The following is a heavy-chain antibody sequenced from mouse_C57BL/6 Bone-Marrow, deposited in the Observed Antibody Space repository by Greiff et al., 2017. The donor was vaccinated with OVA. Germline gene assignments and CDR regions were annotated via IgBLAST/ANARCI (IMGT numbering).Heavy chain of an antibody. CDR3: ASSITTVVATDV. V-gene: IGHV5-12*01. J-gene: IGHJ1*03. Sequence: EVKLVESGGGLVQPGGSLKLSCAASGFTFSDYYMYWVRQTPEKRLEWVAYISNGGGSTYYPDTVKGRFTISRDNAKNTLYLQMSRLKSEDTAMYYCASSITTVVATDVWGTGTTVTVSS. CDR1: GFTFSDYY. CDR2: ISNGGGST. D-gene: IGHD1-1*01.